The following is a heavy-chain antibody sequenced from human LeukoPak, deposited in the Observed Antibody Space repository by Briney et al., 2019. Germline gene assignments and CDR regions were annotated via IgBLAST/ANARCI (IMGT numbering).Heavy chain of an antibody. CDR1: GGSISSYY. CDR2: IYYSGST. D-gene: IGHD2-15*01. Sequence: SETLSLTCTVSGGSISSYYWNWIRQPPGRGLDWIGYIYYSGSTNYNPSLKSRVTISVDTSKNQFSLKLSSVTAADTAVYYCARTHQRVVAAVTSWFDPWGQGTLVTVSS. V-gene: IGHV4-59*01. CDR3: ARTHQRVVAAVTSWFDP. J-gene: IGHJ5*02.